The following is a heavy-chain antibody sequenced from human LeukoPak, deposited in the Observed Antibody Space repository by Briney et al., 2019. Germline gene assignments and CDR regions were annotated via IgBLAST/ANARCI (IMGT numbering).Heavy chain of an antibody. D-gene: IGHD3-22*01. CDR3: AKFEADYDSSGPDY. V-gene: IGHV3-23*01. CDR1: GFTFSSYA. Sequence: GGSLRLSCAASGFTFSSYAMSWVRQAPGKGLEWVSAISGSGGSTYYTDSVKGRSTISRDNSKNTLYLQMNSLRAEDTAVYYCAKFEADYDSSGPDYWGQGTLVTVSS. CDR2: ISGSGGST. J-gene: IGHJ4*02.